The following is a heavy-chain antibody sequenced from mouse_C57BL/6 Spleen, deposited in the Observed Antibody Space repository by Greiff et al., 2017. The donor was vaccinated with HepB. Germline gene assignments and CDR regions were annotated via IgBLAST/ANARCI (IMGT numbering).Heavy chain of an antibody. CDR3: ARSYDYEGYFDV. Sequence: QVQLQQSGAELARPGASVKLSCKASGYTFTSYGISWVKQRTGQGLEWIGEIYPRSGNTYYNEKFKGKATLTADKSSSTAYMELRSLTSEDSAVYFCARSYDYEGYFDVWGTGTTVTVSS. CDR2: IYPRSGNT. J-gene: IGHJ1*03. V-gene: IGHV1-81*01. CDR1: GYTFTSYG. D-gene: IGHD2-4*01.